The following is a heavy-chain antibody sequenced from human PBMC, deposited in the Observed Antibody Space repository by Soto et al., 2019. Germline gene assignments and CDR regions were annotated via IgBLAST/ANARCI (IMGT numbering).Heavy chain of an antibody. CDR3: ARETECGSGGSCYPYFQH. CDR1: GYTFTSDY. CDR2: INPSGGST. Sequence: ASVKVSCKASGYTFTSDYMHWVRQAPGQGLEWMGIINPSGGSTSYAQKFQGRVTMTRDTSTSTVYMELSSLRSEDTAVYYCARETECGSGGSCYPYFQHWGQGTLVTVSS. V-gene: IGHV1-46*01. J-gene: IGHJ1*01. D-gene: IGHD2-15*01.